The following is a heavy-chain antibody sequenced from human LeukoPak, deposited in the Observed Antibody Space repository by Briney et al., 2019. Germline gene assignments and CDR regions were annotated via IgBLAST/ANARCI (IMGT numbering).Heavy chain of an antibody. CDR3: APGAAMVGPYYFDY. CDR2: INPNSGGT. CDR1: GYTFTGYY. Sequence: ASVKVSRKASGYTFTGYYLHCVRQAPGQGVEWMGWINPNSGGTNYAQKFQGRVTMTRDTSISTAYMELSRLRSDDTAVYYCAPGAAMVGPYYFDYWGQGTLVTVSS. D-gene: IGHD5-18*01. J-gene: IGHJ4*02. V-gene: IGHV1-2*02.